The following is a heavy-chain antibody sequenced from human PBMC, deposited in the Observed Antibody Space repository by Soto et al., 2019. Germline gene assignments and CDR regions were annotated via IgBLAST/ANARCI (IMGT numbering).Heavy chain of an antibody. CDR2: INEGGGEK. V-gene: IGHV3-7*05. CDR3: AKDALYSSSWYYWFDP. Sequence: GGSLRLSCAASGFTFTNYWMTWVRQAPGKGLQWVSAINEGGGEKHYVDSVKGRFTISRDNSKNTLFLQMNSLRAEDTAVYYCAKDALYSSSWYYWFDPWGQGTQVTVSS. J-gene: IGHJ5*02. CDR1: GFTFTNYW. D-gene: IGHD6-13*01.